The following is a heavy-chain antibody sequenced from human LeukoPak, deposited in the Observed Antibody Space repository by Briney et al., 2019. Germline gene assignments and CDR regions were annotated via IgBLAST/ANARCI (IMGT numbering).Heavy chain of an antibody. D-gene: IGHD4-17*01. Sequence: KPSETLSLTCTVSGGSISSYYWSWIRQPPGKGLEWIGYIYYSGSTNYNPSLKSRVTISVDTSKNQFSLKLSPVTAADTAVYYCARGYGDYAWDAFDIWGQGTMVTVSS. V-gene: IGHV4-59*01. CDR1: GGSISSYY. J-gene: IGHJ3*02. CDR3: ARGYGDYAWDAFDI. CDR2: IYYSGST.